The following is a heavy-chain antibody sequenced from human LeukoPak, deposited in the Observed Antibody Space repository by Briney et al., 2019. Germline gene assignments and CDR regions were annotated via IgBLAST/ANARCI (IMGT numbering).Heavy chain of an antibody. CDR1: GYTFTSYG. V-gene: IGHV1-18*01. Sequence: GASVKVSCKASGYTFTSYGISWVRQAPGQGLERMGWISAYNGNTNYAQKLQGRVTMTTDTSTSTAYMELRSLRSDDTAVYYCARVVRYGDYYYYGMDVWGRGTTVTVSS. D-gene: IGHD1-1*01. CDR2: ISAYNGNT. CDR3: ARVVRYGDYYYYGMDV. J-gene: IGHJ6*02.